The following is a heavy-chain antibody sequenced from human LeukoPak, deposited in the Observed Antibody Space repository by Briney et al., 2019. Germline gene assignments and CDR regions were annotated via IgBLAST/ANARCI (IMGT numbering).Heavy chain of an antibody. V-gene: IGHV4-39*07. J-gene: IGHJ4*02. CDR2: IYYSGST. Sequence: PSETLSLTCTVSGGSISSSNYYWGWIRQPPGKGLEWIGSIYYSGSTYYNPSLKSRVTISVDTSKNQFSLKLSSVTAADTAMYYCARVSRGNSVGGDYWGQGTLVTVSS. CDR3: ARVSRGNSVGGDY. CDR1: GGSISSSNYY. D-gene: IGHD4-23*01.